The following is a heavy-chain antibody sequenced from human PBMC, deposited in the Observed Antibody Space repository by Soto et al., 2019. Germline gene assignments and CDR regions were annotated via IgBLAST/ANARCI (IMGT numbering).Heavy chain of an antibody. CDR1: GGTFSSYA. V-gene: IGHV1-69*01. Sequence: QVQLVQSGAEVKKPGSSVKVSCKASGGTFSSYAISWVRQAPGQGLEWMGGIIPIFGTANYAQKFQGRVTSTADESTSKAYMELSSLRSEDTAVYYCARVTVSGHHNQTELYYYYYGMDVWGQGTTVTVSS. J-gene: IGHJ6*02. CDR2: IIPIFGTA. CDR3: ARVTVSGHHNQTELYYYYYGMDV. D-gene: IGHD4-17*01.